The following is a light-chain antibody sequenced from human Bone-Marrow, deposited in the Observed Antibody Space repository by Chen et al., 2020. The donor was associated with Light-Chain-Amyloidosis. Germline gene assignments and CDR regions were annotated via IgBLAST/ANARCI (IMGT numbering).Light chain of an antibody. V-gene: IGLV3-10*01. J-gene: IGLJ3*02. Sequence: SYELTQPPSVSVSPGQTARITCSGDALPKKYAFWYQQKSGQAPVLVIYEDNKRASEFPERFSGSSSGTVATLTISGAQVEDEAVYHCYSTDISGNVAEFGGGTKLTVL. CDR3: YSTDISGNVAE. CDR2: EDN. CDR1: ALPKKY.